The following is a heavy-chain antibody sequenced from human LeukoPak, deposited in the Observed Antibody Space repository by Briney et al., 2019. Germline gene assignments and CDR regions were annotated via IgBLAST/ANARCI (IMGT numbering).Heavy chain of an antibody. J-gene: IGHJ3*02. CDR2: IYYSGST. CDR3: ARGFDGHNAFDI. CDR1: GDSISSRDYY. D-gene: IGHD3-9*01. V-gene: IGHV4-30-4*08. Sequence: SQTLSLTCSVSGDSISSRDYYWSWIRQPPGKGLEWIGYIYYSGSTSYNPSLKSRVTISVDTSKNQFSLRLSSVTAADTAVYHRARGFDGHNAFDIWGQGTLVTVSS.